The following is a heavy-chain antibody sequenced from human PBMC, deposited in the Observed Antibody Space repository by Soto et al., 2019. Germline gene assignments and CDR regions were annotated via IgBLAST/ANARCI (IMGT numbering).Heavy chain of an antibody. Sequence: PSETLSLTCTVSGGSINSGDYSWTWTRQPPGKGLEWIGYIYHTGTTYYNMSLKSRVTISVDTSKNQFSLKLTSVTAADTAVYYCARDKITGLFDYWGQGTLVTVSS. CDR3: ARDKITGLFDY. CDR1: GGSINSGDYS. J-gene: IGHJ4*02. CDR2: IYHTGTT. D-gene: IGHD2-8*02. V-gene: IGHV4-30-2*01.